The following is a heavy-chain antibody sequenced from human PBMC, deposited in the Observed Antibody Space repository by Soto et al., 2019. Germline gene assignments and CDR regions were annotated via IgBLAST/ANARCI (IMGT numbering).Heavy chain of an antibody. V-gene: IGHV3-33*01. CDR1: GFIFSNYE. D-gene: IGHD2-15*01. J-gene: IGHJ4*02. CDR2: IWHDGSNK. CDR3: AREGGGTCLDS. Sequence: GGSLRLSCAAAGFIFSNYEIHWVRQAPGKGLEWVAVIWHDGSNKYYADSVKGRFTVSRDNSKNTLYLQMNSLRAEDTAVYYCAREGGGTCLDSWGQGTLVTVSS.